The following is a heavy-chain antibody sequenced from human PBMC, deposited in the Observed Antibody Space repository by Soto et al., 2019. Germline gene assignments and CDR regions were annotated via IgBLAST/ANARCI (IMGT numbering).Heavy chain of an antibody. CDR1: GGSFSGYY. CDR2: INHSGST. J-gene: IGHJ6*02. V-gene: IGHV4-34*01. CDR3: ARGGDIVVVPAASHGMDV. Sequence: PSETLSLTCAVYGGSFSGYYWSWIRQPPGKGLEWIGEINHSGSTNYNPPLKSRVTISVDTSKNQFSLKLSSVTAADTAVYYCARGGDIVVVPAASHGMDVWGQGTTVTVSS. D-gene: IGHD2-2*01.